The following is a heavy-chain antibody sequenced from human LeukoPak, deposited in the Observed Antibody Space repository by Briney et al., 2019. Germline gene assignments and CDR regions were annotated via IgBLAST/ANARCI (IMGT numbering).Heavy chain of an antibody. J-gene: IGHJ3*02. V-gene: IGHV1-69*04. CDR3: AKDINIRFLEWSPDAFDI. CDR2: IIPILGIA. CDR1: GGTFSSYA. Sequence: GASVKVSCKAFGGTFSSYAISWVRQAPGQGLEWMGRIIPILGIANYAQKFQGRVTITADKSTSTAYMELSSLRSEDTALYYCAKDINIRFLEWSPDAFDIWGRGTMVTVSS. D-gene: IGHD3-3*01.